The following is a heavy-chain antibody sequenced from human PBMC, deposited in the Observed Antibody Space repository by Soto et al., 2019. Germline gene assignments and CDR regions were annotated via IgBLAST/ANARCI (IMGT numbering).Heavy chain of an antibody. CDR2: IVPILGTS. CDR1: GGTFTSYA. CDR3: ARELERHNYYYGMDV. V-gene: IGHV1-69*01. Sequence: VPLVQSGAEGKKPGSSVKVSFKASGGTFTSYAVVWVRQAPGQGLEWMGGIVPILGTSKYAQRFQGRVSLTADGSWSTVYMELSSLRYDDTAIYYCARELERHNYYYGMDVWGQGTTVTVS. J-gene: IGHJ6*02. D-gene: IGHD1-1*01.